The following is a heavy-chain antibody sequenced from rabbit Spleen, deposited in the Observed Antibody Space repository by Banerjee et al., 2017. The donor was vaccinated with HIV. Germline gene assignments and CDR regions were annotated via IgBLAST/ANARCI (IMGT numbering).Heavy chain of an antibody. Sequence: QSVEESGGRLVTPGTPLTLTCTLSGFSLSKYTMIWVRQAPGKGLEWIGIISTSGSAYYASWAKGRFTISKSSSTTVDLKLTSPTTEDTATYFCARGYGGSDDAFDPWGPGTLVTVS. CDR1: GFSLSKYT. J-gene: IGHJ2*01. CDR2: ISTSGSA. CDR3: ARGYGGSDDAFDP. D-gene: IGHD4-2*01. V-gene: IGHV1S69*01.